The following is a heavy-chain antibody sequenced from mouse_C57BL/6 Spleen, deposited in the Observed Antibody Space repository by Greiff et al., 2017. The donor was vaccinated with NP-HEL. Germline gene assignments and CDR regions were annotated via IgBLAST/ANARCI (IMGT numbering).Heavy chain of an antibody. J-gene: IGHJ4*01. D-gene: IGHD2-4*01. Sequence: VQLKQSGPELVKPGASVKISCKASGYSFTGYYMNWVKQSPEKSLEWIGEINPSTGGTTYNQKFKAKATLTVDKSSSTAYMQLKSLTSDDSAVYYCARSGLRPDYAMDYWGQGTSVTVSS. CDR2: INPSTGGT. V-gene: IGHV1-42*01. CDR1: GYSFTGYY. CDR3: ARSGLRPDYAMDY.